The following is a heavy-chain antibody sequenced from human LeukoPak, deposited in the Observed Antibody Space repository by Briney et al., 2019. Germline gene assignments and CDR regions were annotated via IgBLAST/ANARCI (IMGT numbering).Heavy chain of an antibody. V-gene: IGHV3-30-3*01. J-gene: IGHJ4*02. Sequence: GGSLRLSCAASGFTFSSYAMHWVRQAPGKGLEWVAVISYDGSNKYYADSVKGRFTISRDNSKNTLYLQMNSLRAEDTAVYYCARDPAYDSSGYYVYWGQGTLVTVSS. CDR3: ARDPAYDSSGYYVY. D-gene: IGHD3-22*01. CDR1: GFTFSSYA. CDR2: ISYDGSNK.